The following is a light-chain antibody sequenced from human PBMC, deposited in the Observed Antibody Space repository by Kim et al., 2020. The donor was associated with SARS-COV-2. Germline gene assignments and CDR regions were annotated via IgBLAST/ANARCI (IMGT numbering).Light chain of an antibody. CDR3: QQRNNWPLYT. V-gene: IGKV3-11*01. Sequence: LSPGDRATLSCRASESFSRHLAWYQQKPGQAPRLLIYEISNRATGVPARFSGSASGTDFTLTISSVEPEDFGVYYCQQRNNWPLYTFGQGTKLEI. CDR1: ESFSRH. CDR2: EIS. J-gene: IGKJ2*01.